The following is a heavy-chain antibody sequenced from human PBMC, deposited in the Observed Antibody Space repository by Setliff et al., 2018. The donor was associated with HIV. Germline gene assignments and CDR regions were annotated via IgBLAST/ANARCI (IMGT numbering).Heavy chain of an antibody. Sequence: SETLSLTCTVSGGSISNYCWSWIRQPPGKGLEWIGYIYTTGSTNYNPSLESRVTISLDTSKNQFSLRLTSVTAADTAVYYCARERVDSRLWGYLDYWGQGRLVTVSS. CDR1: GGSISNYC. J-gene: IGHJ4*02. CDR3: ARERVDSRLWGYLDY. V-gene: IGHV4-4*08. D-gene: IGHD3-22*01. CDR2: IYTTGST.